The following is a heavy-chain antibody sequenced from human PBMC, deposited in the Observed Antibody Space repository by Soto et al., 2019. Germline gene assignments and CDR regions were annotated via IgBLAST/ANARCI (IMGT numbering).Heavy chain of an antibody. CDR3: ANGVSGGSSPPIS. CDR1: GFTFSSYG. CDR2: ISGSGGST. J-gene: IGHJ4*02. D-gene: IGHD6-13*01. Sequence: GSLRLSCAASGFTFSSYGMSWVRQSQGKGLEWVSAISGSGGSTYYADSVKGRFTISRDNTKNTLYLQMNSLRAEDTAVYYCANGVSGGSSPPISWGQGTLVTVSS. V-gene: IGHV3-23*01.